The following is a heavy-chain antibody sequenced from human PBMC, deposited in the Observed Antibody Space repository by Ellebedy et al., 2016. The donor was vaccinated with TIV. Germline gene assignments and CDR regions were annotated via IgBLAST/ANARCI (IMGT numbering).Heavy chain of an antibody. Sequence: GESLKISCAASGFTFNNYAMSWARQAPGKGLEWVSTISHTGTRTYYANSVEGRFIISRDSSKRTPYLQMNSLRAEDTAVYYCTKGRGGGSDSSAPRYYFDSWGLGTLVTVSS. CDR3: TKGRGGGSDSSAPRYYFDS. CDR1: GFTFNNYA. D-gene: IGHD6-19*01. J-gene: IGHJ4*02. V-gene: IGHV3-23*01. CDR2: ISHTGTRT.